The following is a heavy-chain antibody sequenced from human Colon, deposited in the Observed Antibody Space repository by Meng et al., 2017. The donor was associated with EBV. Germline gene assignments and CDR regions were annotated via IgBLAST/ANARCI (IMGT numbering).Heavy chain of an antibody. CDR2: IYYIGGT. Sequence: QVHLPESGPGLVKPSATLSPPCTASGDSVATGRYYWSWIRQPPGKGLEWIAYIYYIGGTNYNPSLKSRLTISLDTSKNQFSLSLRSVTAADTAVYYCARVSGRSFDPWGQGTLVTVSS. D-gene: IGHD3-10*01. CDR3: ARVSGRSFDP. CDR1: GDSVATGRYY. J-gene: IGHJ5*02. V-gene: IGHV4-61*01.